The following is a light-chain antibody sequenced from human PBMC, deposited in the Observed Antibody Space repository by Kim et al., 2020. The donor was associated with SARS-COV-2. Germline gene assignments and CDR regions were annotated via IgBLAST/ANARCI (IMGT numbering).Light chain of an antibody. Sequence: DIQMTQSPSSLSASVGDRVTMTCRASQDIKNNLVWFQQKPGKAPRCLIYAASSLQSGVPSKFSGSGSGTDFTLTISSLQPEDFATYYCQQKLSYPVTFVQGKRLE. CDR1: QDIKNN. V-gene: IGKV1-16*02. J-gene: IGKJ5*01. CDR2: AAS. CDR3: QQKLSYPVT.